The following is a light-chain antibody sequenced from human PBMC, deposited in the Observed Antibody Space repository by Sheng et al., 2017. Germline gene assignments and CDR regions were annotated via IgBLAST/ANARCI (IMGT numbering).Light chain of an antibody. CDR3: QQSYTILRT. CDR1: QSISGN. Sequence: DIQMTQSPNSLSASVGDRVTITCRASQSISGNLNWYQQKPGKAPKLLIYAASSLQSGVPSRFSGSGSGTDFTLTINSLQPEDFATYYCQQSYTILRTFGQGTKVEI. CDR2: AAS. V-gene: IGKV1-39*01. J-gene: IGKJ1*01.